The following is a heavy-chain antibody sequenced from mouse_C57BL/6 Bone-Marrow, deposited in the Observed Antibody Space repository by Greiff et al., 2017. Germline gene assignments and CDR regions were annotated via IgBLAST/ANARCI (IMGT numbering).Heavy chain of an antibody. CDR2: INPGSGGT. V-gene: IGHV1-54*01. CDR1: GYAFTNYL. J-gene: IGHJ1*03. CDR3: ARAGYWYFEV. Sequence: VQLQESGAELVRPGTSVKVSCKASGYAFTNYLIEWVKQRPGQGLEWIGVINPGSGGTNYNEKFKGKATLTADKSSSTAYMHLSSLTSEDSAVYFCARAGYWYFEVWGTGTTVTVSS.